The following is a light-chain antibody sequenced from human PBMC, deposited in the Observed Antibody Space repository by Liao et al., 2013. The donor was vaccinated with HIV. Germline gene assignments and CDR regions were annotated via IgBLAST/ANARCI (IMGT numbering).Light chain of an antibody. CDR2: YDS. CDR3: QVWDSNSDHPYV. Sequence: SYELTQPPSVSVAPGKTATVSCGGRNIGSKSVHWYQQKPGQAPVVVIYYDSDRPSGIPERFSGSNSGNTATLTISRVEAGDEADYYCQVWDSNSDHPYVFGTGTRVTVL. J-gene: IGLJ1*01. CDR1: NIGSKS. V-gene: IGLV3-21*01.